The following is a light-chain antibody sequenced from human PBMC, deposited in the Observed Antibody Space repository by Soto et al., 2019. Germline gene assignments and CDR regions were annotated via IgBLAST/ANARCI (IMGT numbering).Light chain of an antibody. J-gene: IGKJ4*01. V-gene: IGKV3D-15*01. CDR1: QSISDY. Sequence: EIGMTQSPATLSVSPGERAALSCRASQSISDYLAWYQQKPGQAPRLLIYGASTRATGTPARFSGSGSGTEFPLTISTLQSEDFAVYYCEQYYDWPPTFGGGTKVEIK. CDR3: EQYYDWPPT. CDR2: GAS.